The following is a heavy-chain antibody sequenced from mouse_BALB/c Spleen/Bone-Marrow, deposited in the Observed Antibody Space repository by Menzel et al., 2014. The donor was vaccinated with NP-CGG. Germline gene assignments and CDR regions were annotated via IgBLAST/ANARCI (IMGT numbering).Heavy chain of an antibody. CDR2: IDPYNGDT. CDR3: ASCGNYEAWFAY. V-gene: IGHV1S135*01. Sequence: VQLQQSGPELVKVSCKASGYAFTSYNIYWVKQSHGKSLEWIGYIDPYNGDTNYNQKFKVKATLTVDKSSSTAYMHLNSLTSEDSAVYYCASCGNYEAWFAYWGQGTLVTVSA. J-gene: IGHJ3*01. D-gene: IGHD2-1*01. CDR1: GYAFTSYN.